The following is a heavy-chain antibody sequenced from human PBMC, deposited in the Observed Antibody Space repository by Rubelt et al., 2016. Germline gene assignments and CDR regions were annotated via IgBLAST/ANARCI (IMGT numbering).Heavy chain of an antibody. V-gene: IGHV1-2*06. J-gene: IGHJ4*02. CDR1: GYTFTSYA. Sequence: QVQLVQSGSELKKPGASVKVSCKASGYTFTSYAMNWVRQAPGQGLEWMGRINPNGGATNNAQKFQGRVTMTRDTSISTAYMELSRLRSDDTAVYYCARECDWDLLGRYFDYWGQGTLVTVSS. CDR3: ARECDWDLLGRYFDY. CDR2: INPNGGAT. D-gene: IGHD1-26*01.